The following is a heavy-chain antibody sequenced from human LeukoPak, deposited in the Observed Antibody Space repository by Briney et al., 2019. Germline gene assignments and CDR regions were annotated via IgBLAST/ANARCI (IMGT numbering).Heavy chain of an antibody. CDR1: GGSINSYH. V-gene: IGHV4-59*08. J-gene: IGHJ3*02. CDR2: IDYSGST. Sequence: SETLSLTCTVSGGSINSYHYSWIRQPPGKGLEWIGYIDYSGSTNYSPALKSRITISVDTSKTQFSLKLSSVTATDTAFYYCARHTFGGTFDIWGQGTMVTVSS. D-gene: IGHD3-10*01. CDR3: ARHTFGGTFDI.